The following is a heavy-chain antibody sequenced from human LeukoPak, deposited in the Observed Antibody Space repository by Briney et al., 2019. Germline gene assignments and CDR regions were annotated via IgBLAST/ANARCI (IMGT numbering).Heavy chain of an antibody. V-gene: IGHV3-9*01. J-gene: IGHJ6*02. Sequence: GGSLRLSCAASGFTFDDYAMYWVRQAPGKGLEWVSGISWNSVGIGYADSVRGRFTISRDNARNSLYLQMNSLRAEDTAVYYCARGHYGMDVWGLGTTVTVSS. CDR2: ISWNSVGI. CDR1: GFTFDDYA. CDR3: ARGHYGMDV.